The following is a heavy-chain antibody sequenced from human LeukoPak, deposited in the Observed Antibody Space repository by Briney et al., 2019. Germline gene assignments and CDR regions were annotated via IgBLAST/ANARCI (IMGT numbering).Heavy chain of an antibody. CDR3: ARAETATPYYYYYYMDV. D-gene: IGHD5-18*01. CDR1: GGSISSYY. CDR2: VYYSGST. J-gene: IGHJ6*03. V-gene: IGHV4-59*01. Sequence: SETLSLTCTVSGGSISSYYWSWIRQPPGKGLEWIGYVYYSGSTNYNPSLKSRVTISVDTSKNQFSLKLSSVTAADTAVYYCARAETATPYYYYYYMDVWGKGTTVTVSS.